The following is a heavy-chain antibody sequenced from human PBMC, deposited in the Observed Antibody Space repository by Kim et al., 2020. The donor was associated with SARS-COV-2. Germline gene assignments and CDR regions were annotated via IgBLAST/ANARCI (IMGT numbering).Heavy chain of an antibody. CDR3: ARGQLGHRYFDWLLRRNWFDP. D-gene: IGHD3-9*01. J-gene: IGHJ5*02. V-gene: IGHV4-34*01. Sequence: SETLSLTCAVYGGSFSGYYWSWIRQPPGKGLEWIGEINHSGSINYNPSLKSRVTISVDTSKNQFSLKLSSVTAADTAVYYCARGQLGHRYFDWLLRRNWFDPWGQGTLVTVSS. CDR1: GGSFSGYY. CDR2: INHSGSI.